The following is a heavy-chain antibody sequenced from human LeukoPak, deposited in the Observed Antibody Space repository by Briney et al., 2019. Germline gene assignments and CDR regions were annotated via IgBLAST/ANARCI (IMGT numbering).Heavy chain of an antibody. CDR1: GGSISSYY. CDR2: IYTSGST. J-gene: IGHJ3*02. D-gene: IGHD2-2*01. Sequence: PSETLSLTCTVSGGSISSYYWSWIRQPAGKGLEWIGRIYTSGSTNYNPSLKSRVTMSVDTSKNQFSLKLSSVTAADTAVYYCARGVVPAIANDAFDIWGQGTMVTVSS. V-gene: IGHV4-4*07. CDR3: ARGVVPAIANDAFDI.